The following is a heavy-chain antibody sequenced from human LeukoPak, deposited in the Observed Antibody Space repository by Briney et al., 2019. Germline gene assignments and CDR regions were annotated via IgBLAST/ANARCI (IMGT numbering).Heavy chain of an antibody. V-gene: IGHV1-8*03. D-gene: IGHD3-22*01. J-gene: IGHJ4*02. CDR1: GYTFSSCD. Sequence: ASVKVSCKASGYTFSSCDINWVRQAPGQGLEWMGWTNPNSGNTAYAQKFQGRVTITRNTSISTAYMELSSLRSEDTAVYYCARFITMIVVVLLWGYYFDYWGQGTLVTVSS. CDR3: ARFITMIVVVLLWGYYFDY. CDR2: TNPNSGNT.